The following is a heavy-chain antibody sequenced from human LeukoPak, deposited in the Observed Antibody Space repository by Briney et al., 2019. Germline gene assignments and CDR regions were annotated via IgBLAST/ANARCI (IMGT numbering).Heavy chain of an antibody. V-gene: IGHV1-18*01. CDR1: GYSFTSYR. D-gene: IGHD3-3*01. Sequence: GASVKVSCKASGYSFTSYRISWVRQAPGQGLEWMGWISDYNGKTYYSQKFQGRVSMTRDTSSSTDFMEVRSLRSDDTAVHYCARLRAKDYDFLSGALDYWGQGTLVTVSS. CDR3: ARLRAKDYDFLSGALDY. J-gene: IGHJ4*02. CDR2: ISDYNGKT.